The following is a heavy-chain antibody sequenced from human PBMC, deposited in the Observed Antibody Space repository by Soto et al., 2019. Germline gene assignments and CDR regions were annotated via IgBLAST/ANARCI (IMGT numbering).Heavy chain of an antibody. J-gene: IGHJ6*04. D-gene: IGHD1-26*01. CDR1: GASVSSGRFH. Sequence: SETLSLTCTVSGASVSSGRFHWSWIRQPPGKGLEWIGYVYYSGSTNYNPPLKSRVTIPLDTSKNQFSLKLSSVTAADTAVYYCARVPPVGATLLFGMDVWGEGTTVTVCS. CDR3: ARVPPVGATLLFGMDV. CDR2: VYYSGST. V-gene: IGHV4-61*01.